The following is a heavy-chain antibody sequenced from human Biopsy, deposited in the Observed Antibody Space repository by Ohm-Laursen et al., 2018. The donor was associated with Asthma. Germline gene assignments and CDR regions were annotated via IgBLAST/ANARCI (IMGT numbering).Heavy chain of an antibody. CDR3: ARMISYYHEMRAPFFDY. CDR1: EYTVTRYA. Sequence: ASVKVSCKVSEYTVTRYAINWVRQAPGQGLEWMGWINTNTGDPTYAQGFTGRFVFSLDTSVNTAHLQISSLKAEDTAVYYCARMISYYHEMRAPFFDYWGQGTLVTVSS. V-gene: IGHV7-4-1*02. D-gene: IGHD3-22*01. CDR2: INTNTGDP. J-gene: IGHJ4*02.